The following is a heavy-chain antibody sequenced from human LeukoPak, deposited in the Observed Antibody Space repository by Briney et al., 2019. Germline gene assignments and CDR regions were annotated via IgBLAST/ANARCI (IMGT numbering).Heavy chain of an antibody. Sequence: GASVKVSCKASGGTFSSYAISWVRQAPGQGLEWMGRIIPILGIANYAQKFQGRVTITADKSTSTAYMELSSLRSEDTAVYYCARGRDFDWLSNWFDSWGQGTLVTVSS. CDR2: IIPILGIA. CDR1: GGTFSSYA. D-gene: IGHD3-9*01. CDR3: ARGRDFDWLSNWFDS. V-gene: IGHV1-69*04. J-gene: IGHJ5*01.